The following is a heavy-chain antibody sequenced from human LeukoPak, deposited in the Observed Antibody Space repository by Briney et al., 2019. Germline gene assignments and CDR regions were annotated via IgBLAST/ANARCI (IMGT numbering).Heavy chain of an antibody. J-gene: IGHJ4*02. Sequence: SETLSLTCAVYGESFSDYYWSWIRQPPGKGRGWIGEINHSGRTNYNPSLKSRVTISVDSSKNQFSLRLTSVTAADTAVYYSARVDYGDHSKDFDYWGQGTLVTVSS. D-gene: IGHD4-17*01. CDR2: INHSGRT. CDR3: ARVDYGDHSKDFDY. V-gene: IGHV4-34*01. CDR1: GESFSDYY.